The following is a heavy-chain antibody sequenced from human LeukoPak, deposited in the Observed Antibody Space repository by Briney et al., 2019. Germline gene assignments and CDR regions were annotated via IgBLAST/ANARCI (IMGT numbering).Heavy chain of an antibody. CDR2: INPGGSSI. D-gene: IGHD3-10*01. CDR3: AKRGDYYGSLDADY. CDR1: GFTFSSYW. Sequence: PGRSLRLSCAASGFTFSSYWMHWVRQVPGKGLVWVARINPGGSSITYADSVKGRFTISRDNAKNTLYLQMDSLRAEDTAVYYCAKRGDYYGSLDADYWGQGTLVTVSS. J-gene: IGHJ4*02. V-gene: IGHV3-74*01.